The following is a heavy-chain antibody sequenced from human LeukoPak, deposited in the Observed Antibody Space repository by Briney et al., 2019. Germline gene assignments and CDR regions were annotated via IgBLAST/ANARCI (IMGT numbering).Heavy chain of an antibody. Sequence: LETLSLTCAVSGYSISSGYYWGWIRQPPGKGLEWIGSIYHSGSTYYNPSLKSRVTISVDTSKNQFSLKLSSVTAADTAVYYCATEKLKRPSLDYWGQGTLVTVSS. CDR1: GYSISSGYY. D-gene: IGHD1-1*01. CDR3: ATEKLKRPSLDY. V-gene: IGHV4-38-2*02. J-gene: IGHJ4*02. CDR2: IYHSGST.